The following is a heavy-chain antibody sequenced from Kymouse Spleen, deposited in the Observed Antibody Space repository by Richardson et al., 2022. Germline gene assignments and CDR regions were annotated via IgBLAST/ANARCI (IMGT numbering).Heavy chain of an antibody. Sequence: QLQLQESGPGLVKPSETLSLTCTVSGGSISSSSYYWGWIRQPPGKGLEWIGSIYYSGSTYYNPSLKSRVTISVDTSKNQFSLKLSSVTAADTAVYYCARHDWNYLRWYFDLWGRGTLVTVSS. V-gene: IGHV4-39*01. D-gene: IGHD1-7*01. CDR1: GGSISSSSYY. J-gene: IGHJ2*01. CDR3: ARHDWNYLRWYFDL. CDR2: IYYSGST.